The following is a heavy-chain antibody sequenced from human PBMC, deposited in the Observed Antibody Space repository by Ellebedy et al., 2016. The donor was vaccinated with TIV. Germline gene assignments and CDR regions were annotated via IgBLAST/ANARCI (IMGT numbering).Heavy chain of an antibody. V-gene: IGHV3-23*01. J-gene: IGHJ6*02. Sequence: GESLKISCATSGFTFDNFAMRWFRQAPGKGLEWVSAITGSGDRTSYADSVKGRFTISRDNSRSTLYLQMNSLRAEDSAVYYCAKDMVFGDGKWEIDVWGQGTTVTVSS. CDR2: ITGSGDRT. CDR1: GFTFDNFA. D-gene: IGHD1-26*01. CDR3: AKDMVFGDGKWEIDV.